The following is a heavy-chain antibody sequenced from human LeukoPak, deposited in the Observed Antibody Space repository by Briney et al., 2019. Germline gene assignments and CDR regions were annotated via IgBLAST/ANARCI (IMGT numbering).Heavy chain of an antibody. Sequence: SVKVSCKASGGTFSSYAISWVRQAPGQGLEWMGGIIPIFDTANYAQKFQGRVTITTDESTSTAYMELSSLRSEDTAVYYCARQGVVISENWFDPWGQRTLVTVSS. CDR2: IIPIFDTA. V-gene: IGHV1-69*05. J-gene: IGHJ5*02. CDR1: GGTFSSYA. CDR3: ARQGVVISENWFDP. D-gene: IGHD3-22*01.